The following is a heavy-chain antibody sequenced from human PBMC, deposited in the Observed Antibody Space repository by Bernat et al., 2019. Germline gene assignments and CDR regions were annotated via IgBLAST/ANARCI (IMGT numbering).Heavy chain of an antibody. CDR2: IYYSGST. D-gene: IGHD1-1*01. J-gene: IGHJ6*02. CDR1: GGSISSGDYY. V-gene: IGHV4-30-4*01. Sequence: QVQLQESGPGLVKPSQTLSLTCTVSGGSISSGDYYWSWIRQPPGKGLECIGYIYYSGSTNYNPSLKSRVTISVDTSKNQFSLKLSSVTAADTAVYYCARGLNDGGYYYYYGMDVWGQGTTVTVSS. CDR3: ARGLNDGGYYYYYGMDV.